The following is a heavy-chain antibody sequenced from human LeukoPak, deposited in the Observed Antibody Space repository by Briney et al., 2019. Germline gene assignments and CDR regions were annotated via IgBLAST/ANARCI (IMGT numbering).Heavy chain of an antibody. V-gene: IGHV3-33*01. Sequence: GGSLRLSCAASGFTFSSYGMHWVRQAPGKGLEWVAVIWSDGSNKDYADSVKGRFTISRDNSKNTLYLQMNSLRAEDTAVYYCARSSNLGSPFDYWGQGTLVTVSS. CDR3: ARSSNLGSPFDY. CDR1: GFTFSSYG. J-gene: IGHJ4*02. CDR2: IWSDGSNK. D-gene: IGHD1-26*01.